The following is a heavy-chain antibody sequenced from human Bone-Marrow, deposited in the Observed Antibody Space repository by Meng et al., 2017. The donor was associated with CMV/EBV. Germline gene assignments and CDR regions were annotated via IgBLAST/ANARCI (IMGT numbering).Heavy chain of an antibody. Sequence: LACAASVFTIRNYWMHWVRQAPGKGLVWVSRIDSEGSNTTYAGSVKGRFSISRDNAKNMLYLQLNSLRVEDTAVYYCTRTTSSGFDHWGQGTLVTVSS. D-gene: IGHD6-25*01. J-gene: IGHJ4*02. CDR1: VFTIRNYW. CDR3: TRTTSSGFDH. CDR2: IDSEGSNT. V-gene: IGHV3-74*01.